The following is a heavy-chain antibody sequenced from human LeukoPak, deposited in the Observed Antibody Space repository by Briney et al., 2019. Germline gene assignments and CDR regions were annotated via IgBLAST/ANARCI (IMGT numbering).Heavy chain of an antibody. D-gene: IGHD2-8*01. CDR3: ARGKDGQYCTNGVCYGGYWFDP. J-gene: IGHJ5*02. CDR2: IYYSGST. CDR1: GGSISSYY. Sequence: PSETLSLTCTVSGGSISSYYWSWIRQPPGKGLEWIGYIYYSGSTNYNPSLKSRVTISVDTSKNQFSLKLSSVTAADTAVYYCARGKDGQYCTNGVCYGGYWFDPWGQGTLVTVSS. V-gene: IGHV4-59*12.